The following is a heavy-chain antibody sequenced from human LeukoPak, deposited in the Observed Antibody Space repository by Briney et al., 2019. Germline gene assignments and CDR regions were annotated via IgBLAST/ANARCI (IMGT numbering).Heavy chain of an antibody. V-gene: IGHV3-23*01. CDR3: AKFKGGQDYYDSSGGDWYFDL. D-gene: IGHD3-22*01. CDR2: ISGSGGST. Sequence: PGGSLRLSCAASGFTFSSYAMSWVRQAPGKGLEWVSAISGSGGSTYYADSVKGRFTISRDNSENTLYLQMNSLRAEDTAVYYCAKFKGGQDYYDSSGGDWYFDLWGRGTLVTVSS. J-gene: IGHJ2*01. CDR1: GFTFSSYA.